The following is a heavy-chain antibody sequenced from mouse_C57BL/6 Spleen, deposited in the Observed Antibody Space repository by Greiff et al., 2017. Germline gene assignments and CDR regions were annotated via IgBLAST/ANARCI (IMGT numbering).Heavy chain of an antibody. CDR1: GYAFSSSW. V-gene: IGHV1-82*01. CDR2: IYPGDGDT. J-gene: IGHJ4*01. CDR3: ARRLRLRDYAMDD. Sequence: QVQLKESGPELVKPGASVKISCKASGYAFSSSWMNWVKQRPGKGLEWIGRIYPGDGDTNYNGKFKGKATLTADKSSSTAYMQLSSLTSEDSAVYFCARRLRLRDYAMDDWGKGTSVTVSS. D-gene: IGHD3-2*02.